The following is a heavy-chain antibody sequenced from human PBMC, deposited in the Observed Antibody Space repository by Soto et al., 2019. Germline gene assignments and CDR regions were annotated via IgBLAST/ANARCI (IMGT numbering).Heavy chain of an antibody. Sequence: PGGSLRLSCAASGFTFSSYGMHWVRQAPGKGLEWVAVISYDGSNKYYADSVKGRFTISRDNSKNTLYLQMNSLRAEDTAVYYCAKLVPGYSSGNDAFDIRGQGTMVTVSS. J-gene: IGHJ3*02. CDR3: AKLVPGYSSGNDAFDI. V-gene: IGHV3-30*18. CDR1: GFTFSSYG. CDR2: ISYDGSNK. D-gene: IGHD6-19*01.